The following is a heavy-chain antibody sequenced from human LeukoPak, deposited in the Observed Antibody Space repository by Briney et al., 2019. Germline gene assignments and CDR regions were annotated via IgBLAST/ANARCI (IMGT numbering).Heavy chain of an antibody. CDR3: ARGSNLYSSSWYFDY. Sequence: SQTLSLTCAISGDSVSSNSATWTWLRQSPSRGLEWLGRTYYRSKWYNDYALSVKSRITVNPDTSKNQFSLQLNSVTPVDTAVYYCARGSNLYSSSWYFDYWGQGTLVTVSS. D-gene: IGHD6-13*01. CDR1: GDSVSSNSAT. V-gene: IGHV6-1*01. CDR2: TYYRSKWYN. J-gene: IGHJ4*02.